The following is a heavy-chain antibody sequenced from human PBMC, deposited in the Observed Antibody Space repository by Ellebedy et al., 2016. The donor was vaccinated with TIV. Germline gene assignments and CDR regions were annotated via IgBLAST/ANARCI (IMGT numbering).Heavy chain of an antibody. CDR1: GFTFSSYA. CDR2: ISGSGGST. V-gene: IGHV3-23*01. J-gene: IGHJ4*02. CDR3: ARDRGIIYSSGLDY. D-gene: IGHD3-22*01. Sequence: GESLKISXAASGFTFSSYAMSWVRQAPGKGLEWVSAISGSGGSTYYADSVKGRFTISRDNSKNTLYLQMNSLRAEDTAVYYCARDRGIIYSSGLDYWGQGTLVTVSS.